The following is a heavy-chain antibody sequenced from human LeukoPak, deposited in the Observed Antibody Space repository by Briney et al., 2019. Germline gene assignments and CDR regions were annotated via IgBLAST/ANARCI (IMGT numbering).Heavy chain of an antibody. V-gene: IGHV3-21*01. J-gene: IGHJ4*02. D-gene: IGHD3-22*01. Sequence: PGGSLRLSCAASGFTFSRYSMNWVRQAPGKGLEWVSSISSSRSYLYYAYAVKRRFTISRDNAKTSLYLKMNSLRAENTAVYYCARTGDSSGFDYWGQGTLVTVSS. CDR2: ISSSRSYL. CDR1: GFTFSRYS. CDR3: ARTGDSSGFDY.